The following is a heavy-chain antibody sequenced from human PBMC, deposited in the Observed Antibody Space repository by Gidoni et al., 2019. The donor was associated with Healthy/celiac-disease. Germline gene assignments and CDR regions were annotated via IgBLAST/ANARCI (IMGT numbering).Heavy chain of an antibody. J-gene: IGHJ4*02. D-gene: IGHD2-21*02. CDR1: GFTFSSYA. V-gene: IGHV3-30*04. CDR2: ISYDGSNK. Sequence: QVQLVESGGGVVQPGRSLRRSCAASGFTFSSYAMHWVRQAPGKGLEWVAVISYDGSNKYYADSVKGRFTISRDNSKNTLYLQMNSLRAEDTAVYYCARADSYSWGQGTLVTVSS. CDR3: ARADSYS.